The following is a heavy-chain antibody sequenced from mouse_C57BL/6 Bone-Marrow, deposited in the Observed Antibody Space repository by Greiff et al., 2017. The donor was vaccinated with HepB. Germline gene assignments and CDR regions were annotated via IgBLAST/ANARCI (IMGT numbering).Heavy chain of an antibody. J-gene: IGHJ3*01. Sequence: EVQLVESGPVLVKPGASVKMSCKASGYTFTDYYMNWVKQSHGKSLEWIGVINPYNGGTSYNQKFKGKATLTVDKSSSTAYMELNSLTSEDSAVYYCARSLLWYLTSRDWGQGTLVTVSA. CDR1: GYTFTDYY. V-gene: IGHV1-19*01. CDR3: ARSLLWYLTSRD. D-gene: IGHD2-10*01. CDR2: INPYNGGT.